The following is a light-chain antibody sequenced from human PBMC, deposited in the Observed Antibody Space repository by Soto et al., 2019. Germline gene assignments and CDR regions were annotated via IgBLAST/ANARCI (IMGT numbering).Light chain of an antibody. J-gene: IGKJ5*01. Sequence: DVVMTQSPLSLPVTLGQPASISCRSSQSLVYSDGNTYLHWFQQRPGQSPRRLIYEVSNRDSGVPDRFGGSGSGTDFTLKISRVEAEDVGVYYCMQGTQWPRTFGQGTRLEMK. CDR2: EVS. CDR1: QSLVYSDGNTY. V-gene: IGKV2-30*01. CDR3: MQGTQWPRT.